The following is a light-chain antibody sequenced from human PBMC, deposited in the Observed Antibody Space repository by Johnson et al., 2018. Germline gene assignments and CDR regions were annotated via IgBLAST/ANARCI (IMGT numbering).Light chain of an antibody. CDR1: SSNIGNNY. CDR2: ENN. Sequence: QSVLTQPPSVSAAPGQKVTISCSGSSSNIGNNYVSWYQQLPGTAPKLLIYENNKRPSGIPDRFSGSKSGTSATLGITGLQTGDEADYYCGPWDSSLSPGNVFGTGTKVTVL. CDR3: GPWDSSLSPGNV. V-gene: IGLV1-51*02. J-gene: IGLJ1*01.